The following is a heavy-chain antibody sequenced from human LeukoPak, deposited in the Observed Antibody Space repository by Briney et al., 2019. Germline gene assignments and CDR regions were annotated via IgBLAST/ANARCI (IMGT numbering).Heavy chain of an antibody. CDR3: ARALGSTVVTRRPENWFDP. CDR1: GGSISSSSYY. CDR2: IYYSGST. Sequence: SETLSLTCTVSGGSISSSSYYWGWIRQPPGKGLEWIGSIYYSGSTYYNPSLKSQVTISVDTSKNQFSLKLSSVTAADTAVYYCARALGSTVVTRRPENWFDPWGQGTLVTVSS. D-gene: IGHD4-23*01. J-gene: IGHJ5*02. V-gene: IGHV4-39*07.